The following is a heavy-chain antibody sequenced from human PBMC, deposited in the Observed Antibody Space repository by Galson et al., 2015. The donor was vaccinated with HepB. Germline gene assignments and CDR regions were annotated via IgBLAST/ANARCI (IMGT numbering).Heavy chain of an antibody. CDR1: GFTFSSYG. V-gene: IGHV3-30*18. CDR2: ISYDGSNK. Sequence: SLRLSCAASGFTFSSYGMHWVRQAPGKGLEWVAVISYDGSNKYYADSVKGRFTISRDNSKNTLYLQMNSLRAEDTAVYYCANEGCPTIFGVVGCQPTYYYYYGMDVWGQGTTVTVSS. D-gene: IGHD3-3*01. J-gene: IGHJ6*02. CDR3: ANEGCPTIFGVVGCQPTYYYYYGMDV.